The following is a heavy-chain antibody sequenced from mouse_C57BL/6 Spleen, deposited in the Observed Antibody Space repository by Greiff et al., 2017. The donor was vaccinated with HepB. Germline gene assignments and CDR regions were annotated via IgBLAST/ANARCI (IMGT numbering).Heavy chain of an antibody. CDR3: ARNYGNYGGAMDY. D-gene: IGHD2-1*01. CDR2: IWSGGST. V-gene: IGHV2-2*01. J-gene: IGHJ4*01. CDR1: GFSLTSYG. Sequence: QVQLKQSGPGLVQPSQSLSITCTVSGFSLTSYGVHWVRQSPGKGLEWLGVIWSGGSTDYNAAFISRLSISKYNSKSQVFFKMNSLQADDTAIYYCARNYGNYGGAMDYWGQGTSVTVSS.